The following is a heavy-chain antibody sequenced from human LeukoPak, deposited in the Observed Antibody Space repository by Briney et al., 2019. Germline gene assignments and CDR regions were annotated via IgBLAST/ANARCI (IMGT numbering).Heavy chain of an antibody. V-gene: IGHV3-30*02. Sequence: GGSLRLSCAASEFTFSSYGMHWVRQAPGKGLEWVAFIRYDGSNKYYADSVEGRFTISRDNSKNTLYLQMNSLRAEDTAVYYCAKEEAVGIYMDVWGKGTTVTVSS. CDR2: IRYDGSNK. CDR3: AKEEAVGIYMDV. J-gene: IGHJ6*03. D-gene: IGHD6-19*01. CDR1: EFTFSSYG.